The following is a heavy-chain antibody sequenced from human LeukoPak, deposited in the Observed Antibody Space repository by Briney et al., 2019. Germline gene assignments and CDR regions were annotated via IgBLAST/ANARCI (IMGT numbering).Heavy chain of an antibody. CDR1: GGTFSSYA. D-gene: IGHD6-6*01. CDR3: ARSLEWGAARIDY. CDR2: IIPIFGTA. J-gene: IGHJ4*02. V-gene: IGHV1-69*13. Sequence: SVKVSCKASGGTFSSYAISWVRQATGQGLEWMGGIIPIFGTANYAQKFQGRVTITADESTSTAYMELSSLRSEDTAVYYCARSLEWGAARIDYWGQGTLVTVSS.